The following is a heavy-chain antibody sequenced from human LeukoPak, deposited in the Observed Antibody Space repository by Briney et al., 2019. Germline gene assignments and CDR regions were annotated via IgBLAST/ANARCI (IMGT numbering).Heavy chain of an antibody. CDR1: GGSFSGYY. V-gene: IGHV4-34*01. Sequence: PSETLSLTCAVYGGSFSGYYWSWIRQPPGKGLEWIGEINHSASTNYNPSLKSRVTISVDTSKNQFSLKLSSVTAADTAVYYCAREVPPYYDSSGHTWGQGTLVTVSS. CDR3: AREVPPYYDSSGHT. J-gene: IGHJ5*02. D-gene: IGHD3-22*01. CDR2: INHSAST.